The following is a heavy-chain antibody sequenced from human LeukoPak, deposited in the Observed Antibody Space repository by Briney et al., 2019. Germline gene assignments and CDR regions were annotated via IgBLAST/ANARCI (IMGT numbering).Heavy chain of an antibody. Sequence: SVKVSCKASGGTFSSYAISWVRQAPGQGLEWMGGIIPIFGTANYAQKFQGRVTITADESTSTAYMELSSLRSEDTAVYYCARELIFYSNYGRGYYMDVWGKGTTVTVSS. CDR2: IIPIFGTA. J-gene: IGHJ6*03. V-gene: IGHV1-69*01. D-gene: IGHD4-11*01. CDR1: GGTFSSYA. CDR3: ARELIFYSNYGRGYYMDV.